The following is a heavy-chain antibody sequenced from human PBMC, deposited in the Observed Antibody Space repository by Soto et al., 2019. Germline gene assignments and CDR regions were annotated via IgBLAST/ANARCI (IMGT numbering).Heavy chain of an antibody. CDR2: INHSGST. J-gene: IGHJ4*02. D-gene: IGHD5-12*01. Sequence: SETLSLTCAVYGGSFSGYYWSWIRQPPGKGLEWIGEINHSGSTNYNPPLKSRVTISVDTSKNQFSLKLSSVTAADTAVYYCASRRGYSGYDSGSGYWGQGTLVTVSS. CDR1: GGSFSGYY. CDR3: ASRRGYSGYDSGSGY. V-gene: IGHV4-34*01.